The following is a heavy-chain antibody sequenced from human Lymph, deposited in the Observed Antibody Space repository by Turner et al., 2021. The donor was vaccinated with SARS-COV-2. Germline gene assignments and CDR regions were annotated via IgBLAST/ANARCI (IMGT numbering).Heavy chain of an antibody. CDR2: ISYDGSNK. J-gene: IGHJ6*02. D-gene: IGHD3-3*01. Sequence: VQLVESGSGVVLPGRTLRPAYAASGFTFSSYGMHWVRQGPGKGLEWLAVISYDGSNKYYADSLKGRFTITRDNSKNTLYLQMNSLRAEDTAVYYCAKVRAIFGVVIGGMDVWGQGTTVTVSS. CDR1: GFTFSSYG. CDR3: AKVRAIFGVVIGGMDV. V-gene: IGHV3-30*18.